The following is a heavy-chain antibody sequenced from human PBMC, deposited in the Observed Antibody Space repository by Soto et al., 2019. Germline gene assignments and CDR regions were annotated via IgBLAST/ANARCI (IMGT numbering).Heavy chain of an antibody. CDR3: AKDRRPARPHYGMDV. D-gene: IGHD6-6*01. V-gene: IGHV3-30-3*01. CDR2: ISYDGSNK. Sequence: SLRLSCAASGFTFSSYAMHWVRQAPGKGLEWVAVISYDGSNKYYADSVKGRFTISRDNSKNSLYLQMNSLRAEDTALYYCAKDRRPARPHYGMDVWGQGTTVTVSS. CDR1: GFTFSSYA. J-gene: IGHJ6*02.